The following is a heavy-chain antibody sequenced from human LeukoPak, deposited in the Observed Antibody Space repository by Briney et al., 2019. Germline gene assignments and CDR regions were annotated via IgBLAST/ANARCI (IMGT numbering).Heavy chain of an antibody. CDR2: ISAYNGNT. CDR3: ARAPTYYYGSGSYRATYYYYYYMDV. D-gene: IGHD3-10*01. J-gene: IGHJ6*03. V-gene: IGHV1-18*01. CDR1: GYTFTSYG. Sequence: ASVKVSCKASGYTFTSYGISWVRQAPGQGLEWMGWISAYNGNTNYAQKLQGRVTMTTDTSTSTAYMELRSLRSDDTAVYYCARAPTYYYGSGSYRATYYYYYYMDVWGKGTTVTVS.